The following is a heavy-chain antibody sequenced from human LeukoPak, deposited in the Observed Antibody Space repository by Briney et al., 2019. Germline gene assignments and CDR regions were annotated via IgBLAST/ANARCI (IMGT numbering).Heavy chain of an antibody. CDR3: ARAYDSNYENPFDY. CDR1: GGTFSSYA. Sequence: ASVKVSCKASGGTFSSYAISWVRQAPGQGLEWMGRIIPILGIANYAQKFQGRVTITADKSTSTAYMELSSLRSEDTAVYYCARAYDSNYENPFDYWGQGTLVTVSS. V-gene: IGHV1-69*04. CDR2: IIPILGIA. D-gene: IGHD4-4*01. J-gene: IGHJ4*02.